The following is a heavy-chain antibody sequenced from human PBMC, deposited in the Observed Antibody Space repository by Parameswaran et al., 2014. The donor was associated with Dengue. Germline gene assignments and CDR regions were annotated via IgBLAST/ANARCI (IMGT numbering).Heavy chain of an antibody. CDR2: INPNSGGT. D-gene: IGHD5-18*01. J-gene: IGHJ4*02. CDR3: ARGDTLHSDY. Sequence: WVRQAPGQGLEWMGWINPNSGGTNYAQKFQGRVTMTRDTSISTAYMELSRLRSDDTAVYYCARGDTLHSDYWGQGTLVTVSS. V-gene: IGHV1-2*02.